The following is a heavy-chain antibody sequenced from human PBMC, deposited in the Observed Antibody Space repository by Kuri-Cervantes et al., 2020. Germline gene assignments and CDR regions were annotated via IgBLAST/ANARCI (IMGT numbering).Heavy chain of an antibody. D-gene: IGHD3-22*01. CDR2: ISGSGGST. J-gene: IGHJ3*02. Sequence: GESLKISCAASGFTFSSYAMSWVRQAPGKGLEWVSAISGSGGSTYYADSVKGRFTISRDNSKNTLYLQMNSLRAEDTAVYYCARVIYYYDSSGYYLDAFEIWGQGTRVTV. CDR3: ARVIYYYDSSGYYLDAFEI. CDR1: GFTFSSYA. V-gene: IGHV3-23*01.